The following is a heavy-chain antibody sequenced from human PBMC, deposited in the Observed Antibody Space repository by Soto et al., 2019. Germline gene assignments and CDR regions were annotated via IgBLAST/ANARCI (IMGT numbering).Heavy chain of an antibody. V-gene: IGHV4-59*01. J-gene: IGHJ6*02. CDR1: GGSISSYY. Sequence: SETLSLTCAVSGGSISSYYWSWIRQPPGKGLEWIGYIYYSGITNYNPSLKSRVTISVDTSKNQFSLKLSSVTAADTAVYYCARYKSNYYYGMDVWGQGTTVTV. CDR3: ARYKSNYYYGMDV. CDR2: IYYSGIT. D-gene: IGHD1-20*01.